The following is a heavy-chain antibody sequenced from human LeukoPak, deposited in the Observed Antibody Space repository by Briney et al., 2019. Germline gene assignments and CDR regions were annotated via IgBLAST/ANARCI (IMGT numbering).Heavy chain of an antibody. CDR2: ISAYNGNT. D-gene: IGHD6-6*01. J-gene: IGHJ4*02. CDR1: GYTFTSYG. V-gene: IGHV1-18*01. Sequence: ASVKVSCKASGYTFTSYGISWVRQAPGQGLEWMGWISAYNGNTNYAQKLQGRVTMTTDTSTSTAYMELRSLRSDDTAVYYCARERFWYSSSLALDYWGQGTLVTVSS. CDR3: ARERFWYSSSLALDY.